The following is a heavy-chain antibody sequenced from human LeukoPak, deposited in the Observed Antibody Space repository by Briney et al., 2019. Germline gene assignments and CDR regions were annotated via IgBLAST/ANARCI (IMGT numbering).Heavy chain of an antibody. V-gene: IGHV3-21*06. Sequence: PGGSLRLSCVVSGFTFSSFTMHWVRQAPGKGLEWVSSISGCHIYIYYADPVKGRFTISRDNANNSLFLQMDSLRAEDTAVYYCARDPCYLRFGELLSMAFDYWGQGTLVTVSA. CDR1: GFTFSSFT. D-gene: IGHD3-10*01. CDR3: ARDPCYLRFGELLSMAFDY. J-gene: IGHJ4*02. CDR2: ISGCHIYI.